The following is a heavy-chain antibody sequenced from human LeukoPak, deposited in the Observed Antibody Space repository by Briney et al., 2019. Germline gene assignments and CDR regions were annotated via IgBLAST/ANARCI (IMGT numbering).Heavy chain of an antibody. V-gene: IGHV3-23*01. CDR2: ISGSGGST. CDR1: GFTFSSYA. Sequence: GWSLRLSCAASGFTFSSYAMSWVRQAPGKGLEWVSAISGSGGSTYYAASVKGRFTISRDNSKNTLYLQMNSLRAEDTAVYYCAKDPIGDQPNLHGFDPWGQGTLVTVSS. J-gene: IGHJ5*02. CDR3: AKDPIGDQPNLHGFDP. D-gene: IGHD2-21*02.